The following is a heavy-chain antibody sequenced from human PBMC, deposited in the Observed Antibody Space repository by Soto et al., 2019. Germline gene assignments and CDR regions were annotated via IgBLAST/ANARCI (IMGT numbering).Heavy chain of an antibody. V-gene: IGHV1-58*01. D-gene: IGHD5-18*01. Sequence: SVKVSCKASGFTFTSSAVQWVRQARGQRLEWIGWIVVGSGNTNYAQKFQERVTITRDMSTSTAYMELSSLRSEDTAVYYCAAGLGGYSYGYDHYYGMDVWGQGTTVTVSS. CDR3: AAGLGGYSYGYDHYYGMDV. CDR2: IVVGSGNT. CDR1: GFTFTSSA. J-gene: IGHJ6*02.